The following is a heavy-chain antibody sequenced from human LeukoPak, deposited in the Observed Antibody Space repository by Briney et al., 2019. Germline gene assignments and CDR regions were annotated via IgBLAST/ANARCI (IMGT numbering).Heavy chain of an antibody. CDR2: INHSGST. J-gene: IGHJ4*02. V-gene: IGHV4-34*01. CDR1: GGSFSGYY. D-gene: IGHD6-19*01. Sequence: SETLSLTCAVYGGSFSGYYWSWLRQPPGKGLEWIGEINHSGSTNYNPSLKSRVTISVDTSKNQFSLKLSSVTAADTAVYYCATPSRGSGWYKTFDYWGQGTLVTVSS. CDR3: ATPSRGSGWYKTFDY.